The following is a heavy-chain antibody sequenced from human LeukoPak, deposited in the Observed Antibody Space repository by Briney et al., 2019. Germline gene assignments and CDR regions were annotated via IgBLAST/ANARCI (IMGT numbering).Heavy chain of an antibody. CDR3: ARASDSITIFGVVPNYYFDY. V-gene: IGHV4-39*07. CDR2: IYYSGST. J-gene: IGHJ4*02. CDR1: GGSISSSSYY. Sequence: PSETLSLTCTVSGGSISSSSYYWGWIRRPPGKGLEWIGSIYYSGSTYYNPSLKSRVTISVDTSKNQFSLKLSSVTAADTAVYYCARASDSITIFGVVPNYYFDYWGQGTLVTVSS. D-gene: IGHD3-3*01.